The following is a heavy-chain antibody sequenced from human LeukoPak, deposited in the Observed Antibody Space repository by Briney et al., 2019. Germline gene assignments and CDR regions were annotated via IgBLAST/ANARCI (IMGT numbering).Heavy chain of an antibody. CDR2: IYYSGST. D-gene: IGHD3-10*01. V-gene: IGHV4-39*07. Sequence: SETLSLTCTVSGGSVSSSSYNWGWLRQPPGKGLEWIGSIYYSGSTYYNPSLKSRVTISVDTSKNQFSLKLSSVTAADTAVYYCARDKGLLWFGEPKPDAFDIWGQGTMVTVSS. J-gene: IGHJ3*02. CDR1: GGSVSSSSYN. CDR3: ARDKGLLWFGEPKPDAFDI.